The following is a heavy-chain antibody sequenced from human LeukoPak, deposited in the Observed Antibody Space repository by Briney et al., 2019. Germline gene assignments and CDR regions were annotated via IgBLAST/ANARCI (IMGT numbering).Heavy chain of an antibody. J-gene: IGHJ4*02. V-gene: IGHV3-21*01. D-gene: IGHD3-3*01. CDR2: ISSSSSYI. CDR1: GFTFSSYS. Sequence: GGSLRLSCAASGFTFSSYSMNWVRQAPGKGLEWVSSISSSSSYIYYADSVKGRFTISRDNAKNSLYLQMNSLRAEDTAVYYCARDSLLEWLLPEAGTFDYWGQGTLVTVSS. CDR3: ARDSLLEWLLPEAGTFDY.